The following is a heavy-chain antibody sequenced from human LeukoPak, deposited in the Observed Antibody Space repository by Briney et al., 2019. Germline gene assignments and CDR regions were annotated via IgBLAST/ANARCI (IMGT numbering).Heavy chain of an antibody. Sequence: PGGSLRLSCAASGFTFSSYSMNWVRQAPGKGLEWVSSISSSSSYIYYADSVKGRFTISRDNAKNSLYLQMNSLRAEDTAVYYCARARQQLVSYYYYGMDVWGQGTTVTVSS. CDR1: GFTFSSYS. CDR3: ARARQQLVSYYYYGMDV. CDR2: ISSSSSYI. J-gene: IGHJ6*02. V-gene: IGHV3-21*01. D-gene: IGHD6-13*01.